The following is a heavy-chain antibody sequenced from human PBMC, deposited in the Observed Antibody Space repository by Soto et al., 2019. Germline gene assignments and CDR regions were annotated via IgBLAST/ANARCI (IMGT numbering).Heavy chain of an antibody. CDR2: ISYDGSNK. CDR3: ASSGYSYGPY. J-gene: IGHJ4*02. Sequence: GGSLRLSCAASGFTFSSYAMHWVRQAPGKGLEWVAVISYDGSNKYYADSVKGRFTISRDNSKNTLYPQMNSLRDKDTAVYYCASSGYSYGPYRGQGTLVTVTP. CDR1: GFTFSSYA. V-gene: IGHV3-30-3*01. D-gene: IGHD5-18*01.